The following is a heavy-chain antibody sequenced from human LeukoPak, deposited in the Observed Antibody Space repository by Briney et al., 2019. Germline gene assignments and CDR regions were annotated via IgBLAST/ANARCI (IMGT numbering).Heavy chain of an antibody. CDR1: GESFSGYY. CDR2: VFHSGST. D-gene: IGHD6-13*01. V-gene: IGHV4-34*12. J-gene: IGHJ4*02. Sequence: TSETLSLTCAVYGESFSGYYWSWIRQPPGEGLEWIGEVFHSGSTNYNPSPKSRVTISVDTSKNHFSPKLSPVTAADTAVYYCAIAGIATDAARGSVTRDYWGRGPLHTVSS. CDR3: AIAGIATDAARGSVTRDY.